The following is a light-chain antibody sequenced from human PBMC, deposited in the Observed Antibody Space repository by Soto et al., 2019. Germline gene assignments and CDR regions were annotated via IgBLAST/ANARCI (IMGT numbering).Light chain of an antibody. V-gene: IGLV2-14*01. CDR2: EVN. J-gene: IGLJ3*02. Sequence: QSALTQPASVSGSPGQSITISCTGTSRDVGGYNYVSWYQQHPGKAPKVMIYEVNNRPSGVSDRFSGSKSGNTASLTISGLQAEDEDVYFCSSSTGGSTLGEMFGGGTKLTVL. CDR1: SRDVGGYNY. CDR3: SSSTGGSTLGEM.